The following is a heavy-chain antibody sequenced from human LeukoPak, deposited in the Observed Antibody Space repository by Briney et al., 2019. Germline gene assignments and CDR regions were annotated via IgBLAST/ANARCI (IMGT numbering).Heavy chain of an antibody. Sequence: GGSLRLSCAASGFTFSSYPMHWVRQAPGKGLEWVAVISYDGSNKYYADSVKGRFTISRDNPKNTLYLQMNSLRAEDTAVYYCAREVLMDVWGKGTTVTVSS. CDR2: ISYDGSNK. CDR1: GFTFSSYP. J-gene: IGHJ6*04. D-gene: IGHD3-3*01. CDR3: AREVLMDV. V-gene: IGHV3-30-3*01.